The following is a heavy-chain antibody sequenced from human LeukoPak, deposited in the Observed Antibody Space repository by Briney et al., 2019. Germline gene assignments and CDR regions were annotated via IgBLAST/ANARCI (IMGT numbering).Heavy chain of an antibody. CDR2: FDPEDGET. J-gene: IGHJ4*02. CDR1: GYTLTELS. D-gene: IGHD2-8*01. V-gene: IGHV1-24*01. Sequence: GASVKVSCKVSGYTLTELSIHWVRQAPGKGLEWMGGFDPEDGETIYAQKFQGRVTMTEGTSTDTAYMELRSLRSDDTAVYYCAGSLGYCTSNVCYLKYWGQGTLVTVSS. CDR3: AGSLGYCTSNVCYLKY.